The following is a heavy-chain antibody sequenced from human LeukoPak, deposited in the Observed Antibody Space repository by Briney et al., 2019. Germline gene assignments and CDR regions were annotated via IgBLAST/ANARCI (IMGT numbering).Heavy chain of an antibody. J-gene: IGHJ4*02. D-gene: IGHD7-27*01. V-gene: IGHV3-48*03. CDR3: ARDFWGLDY. Sequence: GGSLRLSCAASGFTFSTYEMNWVRQAPGKGLEWVSYITSSGSTIYYADSVKGRFTISRDSAKNSLYLQMNSLRAEDTAVYYCARDFWGLDYWGQGTLVTVSS. CDR1: GFTFSTYE. CDR2: ITSSGSTI.